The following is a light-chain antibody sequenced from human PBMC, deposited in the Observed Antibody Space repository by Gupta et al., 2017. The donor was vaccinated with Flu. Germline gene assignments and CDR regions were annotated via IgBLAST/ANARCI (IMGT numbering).Light chain of an antibody. CDR1: HGLVYSKGKTY. CDR2: LVS. CDR3: MQGANGTWT. J-gene: IGKJ1*01. Sequence: AARGRPALNSYRSRHGLVYSKGKTYLHWYQQRPGQSPRLLIYLVSNRESGVPDRFSGSGSGTDFTLTISSLQAEDVGIYFCMQGANGTWTFGQGTKVEIK. V-gene: IGKV2-30*01.